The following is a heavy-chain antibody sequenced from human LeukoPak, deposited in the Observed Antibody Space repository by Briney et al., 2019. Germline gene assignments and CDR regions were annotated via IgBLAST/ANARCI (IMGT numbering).Heavy chain of an antibody. CDR3: ARVRGGYALRYWYFDL. CDR1: GGSISSSSYY. V-gene: IGHV4-39*07. D-gene: IGHD5-12*01. Sequence: SETLSLTCTVSGGSISSSSYYWGWIRQPPGKGLEWIGSIYYSGSTYYNPSLKSRVTISVDTSKNQFSLKLSSVTAADTAVYYCARVRGGYALRYWYFDLWGRGTLVTVSS. J-gene: IGHJ2*01. CDR2: IYYSGST.